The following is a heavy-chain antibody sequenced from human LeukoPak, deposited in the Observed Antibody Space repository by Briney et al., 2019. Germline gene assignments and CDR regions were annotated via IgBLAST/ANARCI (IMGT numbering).Heavy chain of an antibody. CDR2: ISSSGSTI. Sequence: TGGSLRLSCASSGFTLSRYEMNWVRQAPGKGLEWVSYISSSGSTIYYAVPVKGRFTISRVNAKNLLYLQMNSLSADDQVVYYCARVNQGAFDIWGQGTMVTVSS. V-gene: IGHV3-48*03. J-gene: IGHJ3*02. CDR1: GFTLSRYE. CDR3: ARVNQGAFDI.